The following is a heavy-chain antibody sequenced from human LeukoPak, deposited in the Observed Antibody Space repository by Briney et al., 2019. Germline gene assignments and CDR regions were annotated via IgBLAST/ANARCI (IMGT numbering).Heavy chain of an antibody. Sequence: GGSLRLSCAASGFIFSTYAMSWVRQAPGKGLEWVSALTGSGDKTFYADSVKGRFTISRDNSKNTLYLQMNSLRAEGTAVYYCGKWQSGYYYSNPDYWGQGTLVTVSS. V-gene: IGHV3-23*01. CDR3: GKWQSGYYYSNPDY. D-gene: IGHD3-22*01. CDR2: LTGSGDKT. J-gene: IGHJ4*02. CDR1: GFIFSTYA.